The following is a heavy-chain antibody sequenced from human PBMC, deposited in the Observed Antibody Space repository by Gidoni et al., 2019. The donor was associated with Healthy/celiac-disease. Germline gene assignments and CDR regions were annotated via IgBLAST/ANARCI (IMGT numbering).Heavy chain of an antibody. J-gene: IGHJ6*02. V-gene: IGHV2-26*01. CDR3: ARITLNYYYYYGMDF. CDR1: GFSLTNPRMG. Sequence: QVTLKESGPVLVKPTETLTLTCTVSGFSLTNPRMGVSWIRPPPGKALDWLAPIFSNDKQFYSTSLQSRLTISRDTSKRQVVLTMTNMDPVDTATYYCARITLNYYYYYGMDFWGQGTTVTVSS. CDR2: IFSNDKQ.